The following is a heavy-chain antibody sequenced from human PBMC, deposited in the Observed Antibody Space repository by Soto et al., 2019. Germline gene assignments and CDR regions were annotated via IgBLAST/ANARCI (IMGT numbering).Heavy chain of an antibody. J-gene: IGHJ6*02. D-gene: IGHD1-1*01. Sequence: PGGPLRLSCVASDTSLRISWLTWVRQAPGKGLEGVGYIKPDGSMKYNSHPLKGRSTISWTNPKNSLNRQRNSLRAEATAVYNFAREKVRVGAPTTLRYYGMDVWGQGTTVTVSS. CDR2: IKPDGSMK. CDR1: DTSLRISW. CDR3: AREKVRVGAPTTLRYYGMDV. V-gene: IGHV3-7*03.